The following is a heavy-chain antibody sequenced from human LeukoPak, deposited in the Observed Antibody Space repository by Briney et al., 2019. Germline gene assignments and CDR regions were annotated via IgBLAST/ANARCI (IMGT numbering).Heavy chain of an antibody. CDR1: GGSISGYY. J-gene: IGHJ4*02. CDR2: IYYSGST. D-gene: IGHD2-2*01. V-gene: IGHV4-59*08. Sequence: SETLSLTCTVSGGSISGYYWSWIRQPPGKGLEWIGYIYYSGSTTYNPSLKSRVTISVDTSKNHFSLKLSSVTAADTAVYYRARRVSASGRDYFDYWGQGTLVTVSS. CDR3: ARRVSASGRDYFDY.